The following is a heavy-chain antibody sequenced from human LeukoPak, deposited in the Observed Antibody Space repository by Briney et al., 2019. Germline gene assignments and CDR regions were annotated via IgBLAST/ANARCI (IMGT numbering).Heavy chain of an antibody. Sequence: GGSLRLSCVVSGLSVSNNYVSWVHPATGAGVEWVSSITSSNNYIYYGDSVKRRFTISRDDAKNSLCLQMSSLRAQDTATYYCARGKFGDYYYFYMDVWGKGTTVTVSS. D-gene: IGHD3-16*01. V-gene: IGHV3-21*06. CDR2: ITSSNNYI. CDR1: GLSVSNNY. J-gene: IGHJ6*03. CDR3: ARGKFGDYYYFYMDV.